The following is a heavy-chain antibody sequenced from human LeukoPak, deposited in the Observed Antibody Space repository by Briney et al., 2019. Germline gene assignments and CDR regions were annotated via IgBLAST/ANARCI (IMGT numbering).Heavy chain of an antibody. CDR1: GYSFTSYW. D-gene: IGHD6-19*01. J-gene: IGHJ4*02. V-gene: IGHV5-51*01. CDR3: ARGPGDSSGWYYFDY. CDR2: IYPGDSDT. Sequence: GESLKISCNGSGYSFTSYWIGWVRQMPGKGREWMGIIYPGDSDTRYSPSFQGQVTISADKSISTAYLQWSSLKASDTAMYYWARGPGDSSGWYYFDYWGQGTLVTVSS.